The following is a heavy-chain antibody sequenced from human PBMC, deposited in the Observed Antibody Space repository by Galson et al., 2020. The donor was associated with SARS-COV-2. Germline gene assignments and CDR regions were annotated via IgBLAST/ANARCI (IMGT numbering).Heavy chain of an antibody. Sequence: SETLSLTCTVSGNSVTHQSYYWSWFRQSPEKGLEWLGYIYYSGATSYNPSVRSRVTISLDTSKNQFSLKLSSVTAADTAVYYCARDLVHGYGPFDPWGQGTLVTVSS. CDR2: IYYSGAT. D-gene: IGHD6-6*01. CDR3: ARDLVHGYGPFDP. V-gene: IGHV4-61*01. J-gene: IGHJ5*02. CDR1: GNSVTHQSYY.